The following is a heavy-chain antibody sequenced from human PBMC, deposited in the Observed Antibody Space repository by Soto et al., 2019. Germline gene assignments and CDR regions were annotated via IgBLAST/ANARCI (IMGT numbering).Heavy chain of an antibody. V-gene: IGHV4-39*01. CDR3: ARTPPYGGNPIDY. CDR1: GGSISSSSYC. J-gene: IGHJ4*02. D-gene: IGHD4-17*01. Sequence: SETLSLGCTVSGGSISSSSYCWGWIRQPPGKGLEWIGSIYYSGSTYYNPSLKSRVTISVDTSKNQFSLKLSSVTAADTAVYYCARTPPYGGNPIDYWGQGTLVTVSS. CDR2: IYYSGST.